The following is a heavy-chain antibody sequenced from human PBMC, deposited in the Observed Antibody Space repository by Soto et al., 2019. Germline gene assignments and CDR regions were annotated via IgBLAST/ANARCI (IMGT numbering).Heavy chain of an antibody. V-gene: IGHV4-34*01. CDR2: INHSGST. CDR1: GGSFSGYY. Sequence: SETLSLTCAVYGGSFSGYYWSWIRQPPGKGLEWIGEINHSGSTNYNPSLKSRVTITVDTSKNQFSLKLSCVTAADTAVYYCARALWFGEILLEGFDYWGQGTLVTVSS. J-gene: IGHJ4*02. D-gene: IGHD3-10*01. CDR3: ARALWFGEILLEGFDY.